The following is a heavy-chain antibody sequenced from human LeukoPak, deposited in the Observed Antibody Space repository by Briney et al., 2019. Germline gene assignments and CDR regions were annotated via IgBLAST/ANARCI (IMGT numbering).Heavy chain of an antibody. J-gene: IGHJ6*02. D-gene: IGHD4-17*01. CDR3: ARTTVTTDYYYGMDV. Sequence: SVKVSCKASGGTFSSYAISWVRQAPGQGLEWMGRIIPILGIANYAQKFQGRVTITADKSTSTAYMELSSLRSEDTAVYYCARTTVTTDYYYGMDVWGQGTTATVSS. CDR2: IIPILGIA. CDR1: GGTFSSYA. V-gene: IGHV1-69*04.